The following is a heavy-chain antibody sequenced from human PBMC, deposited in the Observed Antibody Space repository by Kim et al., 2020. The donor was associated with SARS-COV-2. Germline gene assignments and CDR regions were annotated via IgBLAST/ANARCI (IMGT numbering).Heavy chain of an antibody. CDR3: TTYSAGGKWRQPDYRNFDY. CDR1: GFTFSNAW. V-gene: IGHV3-15*01. Sequence: GGSLRLSCAASGFTFSNAWMSWVRQAPGKGLEWVGRIKSKTDGGTTDYAAPVKGRFTISRDDSKNTLYLQMNSLKTEDTAVYYCTTYSAGGKWRQPDYRNFDYWGHGTLVTVSS. J-gene: IGHJ4*01. CDR2: IKSKTDGGTT. D-gene: IGHD3-16*02.